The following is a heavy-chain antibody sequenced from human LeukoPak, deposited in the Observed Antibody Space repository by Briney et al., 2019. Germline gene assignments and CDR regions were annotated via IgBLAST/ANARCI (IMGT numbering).Heavy chain of an antibody. D-gene: IGHD6-19*01. V-gene: IGHV3-30*18. J-gene: IGHJ4*02. Sequence: GRSLRLSCAASGFTFSAYGMHWVRQAPGKGLEWVAIISYDGSNKYYPDSVKGRFTISRDDSKNTLYLQMNSLRTEDTAVYYCAKELTRPNRPVAGLNYWGQGTLVTVTS. CDR1: GFTFSAYG. CDR2: ISYDGSNK. CDR3: AKELTRPNRPVAGLNY.